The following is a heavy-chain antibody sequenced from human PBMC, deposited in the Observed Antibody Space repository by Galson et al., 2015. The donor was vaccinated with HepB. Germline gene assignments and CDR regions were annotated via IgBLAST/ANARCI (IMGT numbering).Heavy chain of an antibody. Sequence: SLRLSCAASGFTFSSYGIHWVRQAPGKGLEWVSVIPYDGSHKYYADSVKGRFTISRDNSKNTLYLQMNSLRAEDTAVYYCAKDVQSLPISTMSIAFDTAGQATMVTDSS. J-gene: IGHJ3*02. D-gene: IGHD6-19*01. V-gene: IGHV3-30*18. CDR3: AKDVQSLPISTMSIAFDT. CDR2: IPYDGSHK. CDR1: GFTFSSYG.